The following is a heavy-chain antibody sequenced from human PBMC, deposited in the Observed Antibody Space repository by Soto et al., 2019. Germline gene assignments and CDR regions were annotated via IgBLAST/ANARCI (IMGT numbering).Heavy chain of an antibody. CDR2: ISTSGDGT. V-gene: IGHV3-23*01. D-gene: IGHD2-8*01. CDR3: AKDLIASNGIWEPFDM. J-gene: IGHJ3*02. CDR1: EFTFSNYA. Sequence: PGGSLRLSCAASEFTFSNYAMTWVRQAPGRGLEWVSTISTSGDGTYYTDSVKGRFTISRDNSKNTLYLQMDSLRAEDTAVYYCAKDLIASNGIWEPFDMWGQGTAVTVSS.